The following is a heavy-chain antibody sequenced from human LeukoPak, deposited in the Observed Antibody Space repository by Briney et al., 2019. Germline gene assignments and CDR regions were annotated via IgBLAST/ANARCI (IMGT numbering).Heavy chain of an antibody. Sequence: SQTLSLTCTVSGDSISSSAYYLTWIRQHPGKGLEWIGYIYYSGSTYYNPSLKSQLTISVDTSKNQFSLRLSSVTAADTAVYYCARTTTTYFDPWGQGTLVTVSS. CDR1: GDSISSSAYY. J-gene: IGHJ5*02. CDR2: IYYSGST. D-gene: IGHD1-1*01. CDR3: ARTTTTYFDP. V-gene: IGHV4-31*01.